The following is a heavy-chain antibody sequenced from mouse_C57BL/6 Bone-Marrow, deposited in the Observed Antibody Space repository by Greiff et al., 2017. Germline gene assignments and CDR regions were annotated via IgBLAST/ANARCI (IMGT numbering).Heavy chain of an antibody. D-gene: IGHD1-1*01. J-gene: IGHJ2*01. V-gene: IGHV14-2*01. CDR1: GFNITDYY. CDR2: IDPEDGEP. Sequence: EVQLQQSGAELVKPGASVKLSCTASGFNITDYYIHWVKQRTEQGLEWIGRIDPEDGEPKYAPKFQDKATITADTSSNTAYLQLSSLTSEDTAVYYCTRSLIYNGTNYRGQGTTLPGSS. CDR3: TRSLIYNGTNY.